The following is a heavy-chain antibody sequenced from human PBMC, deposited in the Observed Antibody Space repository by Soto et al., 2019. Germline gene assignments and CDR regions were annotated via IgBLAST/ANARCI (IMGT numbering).Heavy chain of an antibody. J-gene: IGHJ6*03. V-gene: IGHV4-39*01. CDR3: ARTIHSGYDHYYYYYMDV. D-gene: IGHD5-12*01. CDR2: IYYSGMN. Sequence: QLQLQQSCPGLVKPSETLSLTCTVSGGSISSRSYYWGWIRQPPGKGLEWIGGIYYSGMNSYNPSLKSRVTISVDTSKNPFSLKLSSVTAADTAVYYCARTIHSGYDHYYYYYMDVWGKGTTVNVSS. CDR1: GGSISSRSYY.